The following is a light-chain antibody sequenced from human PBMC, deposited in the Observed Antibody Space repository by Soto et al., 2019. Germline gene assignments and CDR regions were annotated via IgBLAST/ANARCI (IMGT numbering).Light chain of an antibody. V-gene: IGKV3-11*02. CDR3: QQRYNWPIT. CDR2: ADS. CDR1: QSVSGY. J-gene: IGKJ5*01. Sequence: EIVLTQSPATLSLSPGETATLSCRASQSVSGYIGWYQQKPGQAPRLLIYADSNRATGIPARFSGSGSGRDFTLTIGSLEPEDFSVYYCQQRYNWPITFGQGTRLE.